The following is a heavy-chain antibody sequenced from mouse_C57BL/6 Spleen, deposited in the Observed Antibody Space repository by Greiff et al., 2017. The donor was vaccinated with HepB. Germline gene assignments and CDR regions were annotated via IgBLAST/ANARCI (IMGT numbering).Heavy chain of an antibody. Sequence: QVHVKQPGTELVKPGASVKLSCKASGYTFTSYWMHWVKQRPGQGLEWIGNINPSNGGTNYNEKFKSKATLTVDKSSSTAYMQLSSLTSEDSAVYYCARWDGNYLSYAMDYWGQGTSVTVSS. CDR2: INPSNGGT. V-gene: IGHV1-53*01. D-gene: IGHD2-1*01. J-gene: IGHJ4*01. CDR1: GYTFTSYW. CDR3: ARWDGNYLSYAMDY.